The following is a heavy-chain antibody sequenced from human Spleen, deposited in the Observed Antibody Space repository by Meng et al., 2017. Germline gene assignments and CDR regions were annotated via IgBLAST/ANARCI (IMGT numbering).Heavy chain of an antibody. Sequence: GGSLRLSCTTSGFTFNSYGMHWVRQAPGKGLEWVAIITSDGTNKYYADSVKGRFTISRDNSKNTLYLQINSLRAEDTALYYCASARYGYWGQGTLVTVSP. J-gene: IGHJ4*02. D-gene: IGHD5-18*01. CDR3: ASARYGY. V-gene: IGHV3-33*01. CDR2: ITSDGTNK. CDR1: GFTFNSYG.